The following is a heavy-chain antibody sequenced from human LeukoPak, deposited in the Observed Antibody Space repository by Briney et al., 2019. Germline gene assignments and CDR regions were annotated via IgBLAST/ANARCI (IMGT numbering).Heavy chain of an antibody. D-gene: IGHD1-26*01. V-gene: IGHV3-7*01. CDR1: GFTVSTNF. Sequence: GGSLRLSCAASGFTVSTNFMSWVRQAPGKGLEWVANIKQDESEKYYVDSVKGRSTISRDTAKDSLYLQMNSLRAEDTAVYYCARVRRLHSSGSYYFDYWGQGTLVTVSS. CDR3: ARVRRLHSSGSYYFDY. CDR2: IKQDESEK. J-gene: IGHJ4*02.